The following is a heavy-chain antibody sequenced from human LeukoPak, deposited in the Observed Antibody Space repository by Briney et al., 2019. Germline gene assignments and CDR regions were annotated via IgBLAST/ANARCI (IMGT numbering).Heavy chain of an antibody. D-gene: IGHD5-24*01. CDR1: GGSFSGYS. V-gene: IGHV4-34*01. CDR2: VNHSGST. J-gene: IGHJ4*02. Sequence: AETLSLTCAVYGGSFSGYSWSWIRQPPGKGLEWIGEVNHSGSTNYSPSLKSRVTISVDTSKNQFSLKLRSVTAADTAVYYCAREGIRRDGYRRVDYWGQGTLVTVSS. CDR3: AREGIRRDGYRRVDY.